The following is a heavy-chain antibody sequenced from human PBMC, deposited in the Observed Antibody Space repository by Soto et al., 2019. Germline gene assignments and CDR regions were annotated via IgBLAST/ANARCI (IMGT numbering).Heavy chain of an antibody. CDR1: VGTFSSYA. D-gene: IGHD5-18*01. V-gene: IGHV1-69*13. CDR2: IIPIFGTA. J-gene: IGHJ6*02. CDR3: ARETDVDTAMGSFCYYYGMDV. Sequence: SVMVSCKASVGTFSSYAISWVRQAPGQGLEWMGGIIPIFGTANYAQKFQGRVTITADESTSTAYMELSSLRSEDTAVYYCARETDVDTAMGSFCYYYGMDVWGQWTTVTVSS.